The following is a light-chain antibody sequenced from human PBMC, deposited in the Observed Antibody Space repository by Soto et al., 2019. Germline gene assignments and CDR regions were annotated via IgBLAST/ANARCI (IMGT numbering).Light chain of an antibody. J-gene: IGLJ1*01. Sequence: QSALTQPASVSGSPGQSITIFCTGTGSDVGNYVFVSWYQQYPGKAPKLIIFEVSNRPSGVSDRFSGSKSGSTASLSISGLQSEDEADYYCVSYTSTSTLVFGTGTKVTVL. CDR3: VSYTSTSTLV. CDR2: EVS. V-gene: IGLV2-14*01. CDR1: GSDVGNYVF.